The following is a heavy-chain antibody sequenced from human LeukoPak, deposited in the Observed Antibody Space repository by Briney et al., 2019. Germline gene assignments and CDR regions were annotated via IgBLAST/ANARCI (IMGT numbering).Heavy chain of an antibody. Sequence: PSETLSLTCTISGHSITSGHYWGWIRKPPGRGLDWIGNIYHSGTTYYNPSLKSRATLSVDTSQNQFSLMLYSVTAADTAVYYCASLPGYRSSWYDGLDYWGQGILVTVSS. V-gene: IGHV4-38-2*02. CDR3: ASLPGYRSSWYDGLDY. CDR2: IYHSGTT. CDR1: GHSITSGHY. D-gene: IGHD6-13*01. J-gene: IGHJ4*02.